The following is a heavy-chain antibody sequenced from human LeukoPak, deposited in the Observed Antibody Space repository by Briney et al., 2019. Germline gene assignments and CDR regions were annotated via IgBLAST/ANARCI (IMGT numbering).Heavy chain of an antibody. V-gene: IGHV3-13*01. CDR3: ARDLGCSGGSCYYYGMDV. CDR2: IGTAGDT. J-gene: IGHJ6*02. D-gene: IGHD2-15*01. CDR1: GFTFSSYD. Sequence: PGGSLRLSCAASGFTFSSYDMHWVRQATGKGLEWVSAIGTAGDTYYPGSVKGRFTISRENAKNSLYLQMNSLRAGDTAVYYCARDLGCSGGSCYYYGMDVWGQGTTVTVSS.